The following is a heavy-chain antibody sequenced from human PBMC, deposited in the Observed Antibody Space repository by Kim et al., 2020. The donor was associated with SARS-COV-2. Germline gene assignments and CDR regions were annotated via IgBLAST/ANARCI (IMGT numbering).Heavy chain of an antibody. V-gene: IGHV1-46*01. J-gene: IGHJ4*02. CDR3: ARDQHYGDYPTYYFDY. Sequence: KFQGRVTMTRDTSTSTVYMELSSLRSEDTAVYYCARDQHYGDYPTYYFDYWGQGTLVTVSS. D-gene: IGHD4-17*01.